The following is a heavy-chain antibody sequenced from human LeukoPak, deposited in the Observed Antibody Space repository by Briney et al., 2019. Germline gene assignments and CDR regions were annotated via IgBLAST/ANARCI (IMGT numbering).Heavy chain of an antibody. V-gene: IGHV3-30*03. J-gene: IGHJ4*02. CDR1: GFTFSSYG. CDR2: ISYDGSNK. D-gene: IGHD4-17*01. CDR3: ATSSTVTTV. Sequence: GGSLRLSCAASGFTFSSYGMHWVRQAPGKGLEWVAVISYDGSNKYYADSVKGRFTISRDNSKNTLYLHMNSLRAEDTAVYYCATSSTVTTVWGQGTLVTVSS.